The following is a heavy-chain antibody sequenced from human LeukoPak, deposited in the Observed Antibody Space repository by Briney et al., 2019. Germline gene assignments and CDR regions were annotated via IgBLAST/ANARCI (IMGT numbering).Heavy chain of an antibody. CDR3: ARGVWEGDSSSWPGTPPAFDY. CDR2: ISSSSSTI. D-gene: IGHD6-13*01. J-gene: IGHJ4*02. CDR1: GFTFSSYS. Sequence: GGSLRLSCAASGFTFSSYSMNWVRQAPGKGLEWVSYISSSSSTIYYADSVKGRFTISRDNAKNSLYLQMNSLRAEDTAVYYCARGVWEGDSSSWPGTPPAFDYWGQGTLVTVSS. V-gene: IGHV3-48*04.